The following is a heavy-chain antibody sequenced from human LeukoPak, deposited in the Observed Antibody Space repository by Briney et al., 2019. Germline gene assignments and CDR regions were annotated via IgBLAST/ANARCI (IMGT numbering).Heavy chain of an antibody. CDR3: ARKLGHCSSTSCYGVNWFDP. V-gene: IGHV1-69*13. CDR1: GGTFSSFA. Sequence: ASVKVSCKASGGTFSSFAINWVRQAPGQGLEWMGGIIPIFGTANYAQKFQGRVTITADESTSTAYMELSSLRSEDTAVYYCARKLGHCSSTSCYGVNWFDPWGQGALVTVSS. J-gene: IGHJ5*02. CDR2: IIPIFGTA. D-gene: IGHD2-2*03.